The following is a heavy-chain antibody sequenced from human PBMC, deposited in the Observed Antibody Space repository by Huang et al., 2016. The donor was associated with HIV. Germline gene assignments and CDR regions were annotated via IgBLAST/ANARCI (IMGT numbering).Heavy chain of an antibody. D-gene: IGHD3-22*01. CDR3: ARDPRIQSWLNFFDY. CDR2: INSDGSST. V-gene: IGHV3-74*01. CDR1: GFSISRYW. J-gene: IGHJ4*02. Sequence: EVQLVESGGGLVQPGGSLRLSCAASGFSISRYWVHWVRQAPGKGLVWGVRINSDGSSTSYADSVKGRFTIARDNAKNTLYLQMNSLRAEDTAVYYCARDPRIQSWLNFFDYWGQGTLVSVSS.